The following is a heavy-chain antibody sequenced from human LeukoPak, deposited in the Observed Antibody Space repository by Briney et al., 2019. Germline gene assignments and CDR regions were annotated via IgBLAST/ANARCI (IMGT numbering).Heavy chain of an antibody. V-gene: IGHV1-2*02. CDR1: GYTFTGYY. J-gene: IGHJ5*02. CDR2: INPNSGGT. CDR3: AREFCIHDVLTPAVNWFDP. D-gene: IGHD3-9*01. Sequence: ASVKVSCKASGYTFTGYYLHWVRQAPGQGLEWMGWINPNSGGTNYAQKFQGRVTMTRDTSISTTYMELSRLRSDDTAVYYCAREFCIHDVLTPAVNWFDPWGQGTVVTVSS.